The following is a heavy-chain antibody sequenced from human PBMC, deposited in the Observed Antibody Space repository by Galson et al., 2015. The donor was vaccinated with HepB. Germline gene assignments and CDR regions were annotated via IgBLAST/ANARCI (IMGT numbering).Heavy chain of an antibody. Sequence: SVKVSXKAXXGTFSSYAISWVRQAPGQGLEWMGGIIPIFGTANYAQKFQGRVTITADESTSTAYMELSSLRSEDTAVYYCAGNGRGYQYYFDYWGQGTLVT. CDR3: AGNGRGYQYYFDY. D-gene: IGHD5-18*01. V-gene: IGHV1-69*13. CDR1: XGTFSSYA. CDR2: IIPIFGTA. J-gene: IGHJ4*02.